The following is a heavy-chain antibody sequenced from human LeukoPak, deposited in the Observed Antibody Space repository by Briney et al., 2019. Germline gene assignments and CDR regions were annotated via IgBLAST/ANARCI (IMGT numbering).Heavy chain of an antibody. CDR1: GGSFSGYY. D-gene: IGHD5-18*01. V-gene: IGHV4-34*01. CDR3: ARKLWIQLWSFFDY. Sequence: SETLSLTCAVYGGSFSGYYWSWIRQPPGKGLEWIGEINHSGSTNYNPSLKSRVTISVDTSKNQFSLKLSSVTAADTAVYYCARKLWIQLWSFFDYWGQGTLVTVSS. CDR2: INHSGST. J-gene: IGHJ4*02.